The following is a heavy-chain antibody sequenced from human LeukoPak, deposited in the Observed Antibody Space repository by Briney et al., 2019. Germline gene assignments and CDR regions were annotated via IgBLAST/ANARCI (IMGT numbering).Heavy chain of an antibody. V-gene: IGHV3-21*01. D-gene: IGHD6-19*01. Sequence: GGSLRLSCAASGFTFSSYSMHWVRQAPGNGLEWVSSISCSSSYIYYAHSVKGRFTISRDNAKHSLYLQMNSLRAEDTAVYYCARRSIAVGYYFDYWGQGTLVTISS. J-gene: IGHJ4*02. CDR1: GFTFSSYS. CDR3: ARRSIAVGYYFDY. CDR2: ISCSSSYI.